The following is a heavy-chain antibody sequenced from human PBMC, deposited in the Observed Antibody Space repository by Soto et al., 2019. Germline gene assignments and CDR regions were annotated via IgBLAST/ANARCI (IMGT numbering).Heavy chain of an antibody. D-gene: IGHD2-2*01. Sequence: ASVKVSCKASGGTFSSYAISWVRQAPGQGLEWMGGIIPIFGTANYAQKFQGRVTITADESTSTAYMELSSLRSEDTAVYYCARGGGYCISTSCYEDYYYGMDVWGQGTTVTVSS. J-gene: IGHJ6*02. CDR3: ARGGGYCISTSCYEDYYYGMDV. CDR2: IIPIFGTA. CDR1: GGTFSSYA. V-gene: IGHV1-69*13.